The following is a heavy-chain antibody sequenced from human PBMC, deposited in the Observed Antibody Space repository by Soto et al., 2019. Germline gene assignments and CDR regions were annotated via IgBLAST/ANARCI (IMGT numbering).Heavy chain of an antibody. CDR2: IYYSGST. J-gene: IGHJ3*02. CDR3: ARHGDGYNWADAFDI. CDR1: GGSISSSSYY. D-gene: IGHD5-12*01. V-gene: IGHV4-39*01. Sequence: ETLSLTCTVSGGSISSSSYYWGWIRQPPGKGLEWIGSIYYSGSTYYNPSLKSRVTISVDTSKNQFSLKLSSVTAADTAVYYCARHGDGYNWADAFDIWGQGTMVTVSS.